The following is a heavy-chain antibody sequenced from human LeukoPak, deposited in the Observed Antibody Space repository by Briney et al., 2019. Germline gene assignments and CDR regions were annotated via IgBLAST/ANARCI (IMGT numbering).Heavy chain of an antibody. J-gene: IGHJ5*02. D-gene: IGHD3-3*01. Sequence: SETLSLTCTVSGDSISSYYWSWIRQPPGEGLEWIGYVYYTGSTKYNPSLKSRVIISVDMSKSQFSLKLSSVTAADTAVYYCAKDVIWRASDLWGQGTLVTVSS. V-gene: IGHV4-59*01. CDR3: AKDVIWRASDL. CDR2: VYYTGST. CDR1: GDSISSYY.